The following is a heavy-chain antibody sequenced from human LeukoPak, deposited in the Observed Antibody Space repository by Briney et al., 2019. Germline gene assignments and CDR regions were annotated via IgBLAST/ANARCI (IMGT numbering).Heavy chain of an antibody. Sequence: SETLSLTCTVSDGSVSSGSYYWSWIRQPPGKGLEWIGYIYYSGSTNYNPSLKSRVTISVDTSKNQFSLKLSSVTAADTAVYYCARSVTGSGMDVWDQGTTVTVSS. V-gene: IGHV4-61*01. CDR3: ARSVTGSGMDV. J-gene: IGHJ6*02. CDR1: DGSVSSGSYY. CDR2: IYYSGST. D-gene: IGHD1-26*01.